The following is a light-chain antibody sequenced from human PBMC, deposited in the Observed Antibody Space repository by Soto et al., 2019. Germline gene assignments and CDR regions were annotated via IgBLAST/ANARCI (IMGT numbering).Light chain of an antibody. V-gene: IGLV2-11*01. CDR2: DVS. Sequence: QSALTQPRSVSGSPGQSVTISCTGTSSDVAGYDYVSWYQHHPGKAPKLMIFDVSKRPSGVPDRFSGSKSGNTASLTISGLQAGDEADYFCCSYSGSYTFYVFXXGXXXTVL. J-gene: IGLJ1*01. CDR3: CSYSGSYTFYV. CDR1: SSDVAGYDY.